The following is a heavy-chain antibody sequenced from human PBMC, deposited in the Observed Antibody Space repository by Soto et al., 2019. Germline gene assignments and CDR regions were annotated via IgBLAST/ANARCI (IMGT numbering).Heavy chain of an antibody. CDR3: ARDAPRYCSGGSCYLNPIDY. CDR2: IWYDGSNK. J-gene: IGHJ4*02. D-gene: IGHD2-15*01. V-gene: IGHV3-33*01. CDR1: GFTFSSYG. Sequence: QVQLVESGGGVVQPGRSLRLSCAASGFTFSSYGMHWVRQAPGKGLEWVAVIWYDGSNKYYADSVKGRFTSSRDNSKNTLYLQMNSLRAEDTAVYYCARDAPRYCSGGSCYLNPIDYWGQGTLVTVSS.